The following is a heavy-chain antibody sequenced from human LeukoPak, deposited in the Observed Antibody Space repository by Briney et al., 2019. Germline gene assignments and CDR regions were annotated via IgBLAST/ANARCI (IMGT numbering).Heavy chain of an antibody. CDR3: ARLVSGWYEEDY. CDR1: GGTFSSYA. D-gene: IGHD6-19*01. CDR2: IIPILGIA. J-gene: IGHJ4*02. V-gene: IGHV1-69*04. Sequence: SVKVSCKASGGTFSSYAISWVRQAPGQGLEWMGRIIPILGIANYAQKFQGRVTITADKSTSTAYMELSSLRSGDTAVYYCARLVSGWYEEDYWGQGTLVTVSS.